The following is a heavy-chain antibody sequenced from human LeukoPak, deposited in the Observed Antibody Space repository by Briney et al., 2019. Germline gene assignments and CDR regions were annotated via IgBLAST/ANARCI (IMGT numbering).Heavy chain of an antibody. J-gene: IGHJ3*02. D-gene: IGHD3-10*01. Sequence: SETLSLTCTVSGGSISSYYWSWIRQPPGKGLEWIGYIYNSGSTNYNPSLKSRVIIPLDTSKNQFSLKLSSVTAADTAVYFCARVWRYYNSGSYNTDAFDIWGQGTMVTVSS. CDR2: IYNSGST. CDR3: ARVWRYYNSGSYNTDAFDI. CDR1: GGSISSYY. V-gene: IGHV4-59*01.